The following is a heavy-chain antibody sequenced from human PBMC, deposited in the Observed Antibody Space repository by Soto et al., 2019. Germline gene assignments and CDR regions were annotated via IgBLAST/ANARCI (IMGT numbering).Heavy chain of an antibody. Sequence: GGSLRLSCTGSGFTFGSYALRWVRQAPGKGLEWVGVIRSEANGGTTDYAASVKGRITISRDDSKSIAYMEINSLQTEDTAVYYFIRYSYESNGYYVYRGEAALITV. D-gene: IGHD3-22*01. J-gene: IGHJ4*02. CDR3: IRYSYESNGYYVY. CDR1: GFTFGSYA. V-gene: IGHV3-49*04. CDR2: IRSEANGGTT.